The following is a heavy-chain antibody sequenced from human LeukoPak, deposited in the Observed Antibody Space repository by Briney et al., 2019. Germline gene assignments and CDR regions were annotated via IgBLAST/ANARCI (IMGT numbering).Heavy chain of an antibody. CDR1: GGSIRSYY. CDR3: ARDYGGDFDY. J-gene: IGHJ4*02. CDR2: IYYSGST. V-gene: IGHV4-59*12. D-gene: IGHD4-23*01. Sequence: SETLSLTCTVSGGSIRSYYWSWSRQPPGKGLEWIGFIYYSGSTYYNPSLKSRVTISVDTSKNQFSLKLSSVTAADTAVYYCARDYGGDFDYWGQGTLVTVSS.